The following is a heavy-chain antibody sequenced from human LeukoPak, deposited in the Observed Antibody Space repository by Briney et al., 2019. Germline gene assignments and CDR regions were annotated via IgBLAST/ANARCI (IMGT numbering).Heavy chain of an antibody. CDR3: ARGCYNSYENPYCFDY. V-gene: IGHV1-8*01. CDR1: GYTFTSYD. D-gene: IGHD2/OR15-2a*01. Sequence: HGASVKVSCKASGYTFTSYDINWVRQATGQGLEWMGWMNPNSGNTGYAQKFQGRVTITRDTSISTAYMELSSLRSEDAAVYYCARGCYNSYENPYCFDYWGQGTLVTVSS. J-gene: IGHJ4*02. CDR2: MNPNSGNT.